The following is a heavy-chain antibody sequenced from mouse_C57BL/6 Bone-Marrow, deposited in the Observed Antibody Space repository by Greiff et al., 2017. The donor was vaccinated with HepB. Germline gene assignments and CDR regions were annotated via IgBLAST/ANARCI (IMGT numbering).Heavy chain of an antibody. CDR3: ARDSSGYVDY. J-gene: IGHJ2*01. V-gene: IGHV5-4*01. D-gene: IGHD3-2*02. CDR1: GFTFSSYA. CDR2: ISDGGSYT. Sequence: EVHLVESGGGLVKPGGSLKLSCAASGFTFSSYAMSWVRQTPEKRLEWVATISDGGSYTYYPDNVKGRFTISRDNAKNNLYLQMSHLKSEDTAMYYCARDSSGYVDYWGQGTTLTVSS.